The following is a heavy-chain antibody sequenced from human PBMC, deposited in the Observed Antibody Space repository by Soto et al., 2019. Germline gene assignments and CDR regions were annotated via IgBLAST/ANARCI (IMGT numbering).Heavy chain of an antibody. CDR2: IYWDDSK. Sequence: QITLKESGPTLVKPTQTLTLTCTFSGFSLSSNGVGVGWIRQPPGKALEWLALIYWDDSKHYSPSLKSRLTITKDTSRNQVVLTMTNMDPVDTATYYCAKKGGGDYILGYWGQGTLVTLSS. J-gene: IGHJ4*02. CDR1: GFSLSSNGVG. CDR3: AKKGGGDYILGY. V-gene: IGHV2-5*02. D-gene: IGHD4-17*01.